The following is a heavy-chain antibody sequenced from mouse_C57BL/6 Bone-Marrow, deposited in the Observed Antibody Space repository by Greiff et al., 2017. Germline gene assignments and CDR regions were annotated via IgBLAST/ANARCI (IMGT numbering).Heavy chain of an antibody. CDR1: GFTFSDYY. CDR3: ARVDYYYGSSYYFDY. Sequence: DVKLVESEGGLVQPGSSMKLSCTASGFTFSDYYMAWVRQVPEKGLEWVANINYDGSSTYYLDSLKSRFIISRDNAKNILYLQMSSLKSEDTATYYCARVDYYYGSSYYFDYWGQGTTLTVSS. J-gene: IGHJ2*01. D-gene: IGHD1-1*01. CDR2: INYDGSST. V-gene: IGHV5-16*01.